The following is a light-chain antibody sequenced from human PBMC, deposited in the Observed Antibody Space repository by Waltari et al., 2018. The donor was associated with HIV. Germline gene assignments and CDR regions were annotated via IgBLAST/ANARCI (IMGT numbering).Light chain of an antibody. CDR2: GAS. CDR1: QSINNN. Sequence: EILMTQSPATLSVSPGESATLSCRASQSINNNLAWYQQQPGQAPRLLIYGASTGATGVPARCSGSGSGTEFTLTISSLLSEDFAVYYCQQYNNWPGITFGPGTKVDIK. V-gene: IGKV3-15*01. J-gene: IGKJ3*01. CDR3: QQYNNWPGIT.